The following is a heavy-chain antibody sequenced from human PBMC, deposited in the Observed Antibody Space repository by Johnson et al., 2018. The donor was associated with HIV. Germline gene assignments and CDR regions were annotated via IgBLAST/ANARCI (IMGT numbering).Heavy chain of an antibody. CDR1: GFTFSSYA. J-gene: IGHJ3*02. Sequence: VQLVESGGGVVRPGGSLRLSCAASGFTFSSYAMHWVRQAPGKGLEWVSGINWNGGSTDYADSVKGRFTISRDNAKNSLYLQMNSLRAEDTAVYYCARADSSSSPWMGLDIWGQGTMVTVSS. CDR2: INWNGGST. D-gene: IGHD6-13*01. V-gene: IGHV3-20*04. CDR3: ARADSSSSPWMGLDI.